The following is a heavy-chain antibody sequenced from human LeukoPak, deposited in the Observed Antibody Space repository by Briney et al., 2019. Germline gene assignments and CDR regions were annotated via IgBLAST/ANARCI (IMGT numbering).Heavy chain of an antibody. CDR3: AKDMGAGRSGISNFDY. V-gene: IGHV3-43*02. CDR1: GFTFDDYA. J-gene: IGHJ4*02. CDR2: ISGDGGST. Sequence: GGSLRLSCAASGFTFDDYAMHWVRQAPGEGLEWVSLISGDGGSTYYADSVKGRFTISRDNSKNSLYLQMNSLRTEDTALYYCAKDMGAGRSGISNFDYWGQGTLVTVSS. D-gene: IGHD3-10*01.